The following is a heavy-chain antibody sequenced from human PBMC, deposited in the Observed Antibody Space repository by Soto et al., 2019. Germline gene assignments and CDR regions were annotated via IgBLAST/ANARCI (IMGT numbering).Heavy chain of an antibody. Sequence: QVQLVQSGAEVKKPGASVKVSCKASGYTFTNYAMHWVRQAPGQRLEWMGWINAGNGNTKYSQKFQGRVTITRDTSASTAYMELSSQRSEDTAVYYCARGGSLYWYFALCGRGTLVTVSS. D-gene: IGHD1-26*01. V-gene: IGHV1-3*01. CDR3: ARGGSLYWYFAL. CDR2: INAGNGNT. CDR1: GYTFTNYA. J-gene: IGHJ2*01.